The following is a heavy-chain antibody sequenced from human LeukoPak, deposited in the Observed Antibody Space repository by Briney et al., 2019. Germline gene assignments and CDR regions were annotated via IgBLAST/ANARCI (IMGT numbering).Heavy chain of an antibody. Sequence: GGSLRLSCAASGFTFSSYAMSWVRQAPGKGLEWVSGISGGGGSTYCADSAKGRFTISRDNSKNTLYLQMNSLRAEDTAVYYCASRRDYGINSWGQGTLVTVSS. D-gene: IGHD4-17*01. V-gene: IGHV3-23*01. CDR2: ISGGGGST. J-gene: IGHJ4*02. CDR3: ASRRDYGINS. CDR1: GFTFSSYA.